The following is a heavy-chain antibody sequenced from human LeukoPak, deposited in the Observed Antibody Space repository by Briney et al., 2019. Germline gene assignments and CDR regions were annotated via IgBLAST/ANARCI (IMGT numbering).Heavy chain of an antibody. V-gene: IGHV4-38-2*02. J-gene: IGHJ5*02. CDR1: GYSISSGYY. Sequence: PSETLSLTCSVSGYSISSGYYWDWIRQPPGKGLEWIGEINHSGSTNYNPSLKSRVTISVDTSKNQFSLELSSVAAADTAVYYCAILLGRVSSDGDWFDPWGQGTLVTVSS. D-gene: IGHD6-25*01. CDR2: INHSGST. CDR3: AILLGRVSSDGDWFDP.